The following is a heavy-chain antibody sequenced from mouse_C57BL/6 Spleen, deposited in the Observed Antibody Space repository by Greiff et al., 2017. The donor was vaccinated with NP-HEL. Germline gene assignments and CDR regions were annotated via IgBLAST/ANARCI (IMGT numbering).Heavy chain of an antibody. Sequence: QVQLKQPGAELVKPGASVKLSCKASRYTFTSYWMHWVKQRPGQGLEWIGMIHPNSGSTNYNEKFKSKATLTVDKSSSTAYMQRSSLTSEDSAVYYCAREVGYGGYYVWFAYWGQGTLVTVSA. J-gene: IGHJ3*01. V-gene: IGHV1-64*01. CDR1: RYTFTSYW. D-gene: IGHD2-3*01. CDR3: AREVGYGGYYVWFAY. CDR2: IHPNSGST.